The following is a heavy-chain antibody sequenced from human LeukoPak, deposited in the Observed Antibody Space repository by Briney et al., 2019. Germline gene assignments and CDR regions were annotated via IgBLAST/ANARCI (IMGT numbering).Heavy chain of an antibody. J-gene: IGHJ4*02. CDR1: GGSISSYY. CDR3: ARGADFGVVLFFDY. CDR2: IYTSGST. Sequence: PSEXLSLTCTVSGGSISSYYWSWIRQPAGKGLEWIGRIYTSGSTNYNPSLKSRVTMSVDTSKNQFSLKLSSVTAADTAVYYCARGADFGVVLFFDYWGQGTLVTVSS. D-gene: IGHD3-3*01. V-gene: IGHV4-4*07.